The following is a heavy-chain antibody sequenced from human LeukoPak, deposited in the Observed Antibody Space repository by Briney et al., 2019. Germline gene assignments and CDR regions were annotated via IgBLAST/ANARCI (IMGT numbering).Heavy chain of an antibody. CDR3: ASVSVVTANYYYYMDV. CDR1: GGSISSHY. CDR2: IYTSGST. D-gene: IGHD2-15*01. V-gene: IGHV4-4*09. J-gene: IGHJ6*03. Sequence: PSETLSLTCTVSGGSISSHYWSWIRQPPGKGLEWIGYIYTSGSTNYNPSLKSRVTISVDTSKNQFSLKLSSVTAADTAVYYCASVSVVTANYYYYMDVWGKGTTVTVSS.